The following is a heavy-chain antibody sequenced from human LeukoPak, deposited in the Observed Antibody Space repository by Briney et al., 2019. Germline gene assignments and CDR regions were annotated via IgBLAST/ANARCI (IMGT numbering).Heavy chain of an antibody. CDR2: IICWGYS. D-gene: IGHD3-10*02. Sequence: AETQSLTCGVWGRPLKGWHGSGIRGPRREAVVCVRDIICWGYSKYSRSLKSRVTISVDTSKNQFPLKLSSVTAADPAVYYCARRVKGNFVGLFGEDNNSYYMDVWSKGTTVTV. J-gene: IGHJ6*03. CDR1: GRPLKGWH. CDR3: ARRVKGNFVGLFGEDNNSYYMDV. V-gene: IGHV4-34*12.